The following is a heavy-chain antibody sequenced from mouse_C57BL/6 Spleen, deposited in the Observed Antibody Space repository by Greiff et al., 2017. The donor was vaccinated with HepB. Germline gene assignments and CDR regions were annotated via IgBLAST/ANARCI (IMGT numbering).Heavy chain of an antibody. D-gene: IGHD2-4*01. CDR3: ARGGALYDYDEAWFAY. V-gene: IGHV1-77*01. J-gene: IGHJ3*01. CDR1: GYTFTDYY. CDR2: IGPGSGST. Sequence: VQLQQSGAELVKPGASVKISCKASGYTFTDYYINWVKQRPGQGLEWIGKIGPGSGSTYYNEKFKGKATLTADKSSSTAYMQLSSLTSEDSAVYFCARGGALYDYDEAWFAYWGQGTLVTVSA.